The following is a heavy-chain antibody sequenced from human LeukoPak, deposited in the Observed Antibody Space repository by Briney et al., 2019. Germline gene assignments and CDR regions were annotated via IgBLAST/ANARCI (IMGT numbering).Heavy chain of an antibody. CDR1: GFTFSSYS. CDR3: ARWGVDYGDYGVFDY. CDR2: ISSSSSTI. J-gene: IGHJ4*02. Sequence: GGSLRLSCAASGFTFSSYSMNWVRQAPGKGLEWVSYISSSSSTIYYADSVKGRFTISRDNAKNSLYLQMNSLRAEDTAVYYCARWGVDYGDYGVFDYWGQGTLVTVSS. V-gene: IGHV3-48*01. D-gene: IGHD4-17*01.